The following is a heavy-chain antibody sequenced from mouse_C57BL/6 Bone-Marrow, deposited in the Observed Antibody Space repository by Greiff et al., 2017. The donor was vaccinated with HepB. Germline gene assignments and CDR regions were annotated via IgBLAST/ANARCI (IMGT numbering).Heavy chain of an antibody. Sequence: EVNLVESGGDLVKPGGSLKLSCAASGFTFSSYGMSWVRQTPDKRLEWVATISSGGSYTYYPDSVKGRFTISRDNAKNTLYLQMSSLKSEDTAMYYCARHRLGAWFAYWGQGTRVTVSA. CDR1: GFTFSSYG. J-gene: IGHJ3*01. CDR2: ISSGGSYT. CDR3: ARHRLGAWFAY. D-gene: IGHD4-1*01. V-gene: IGHV5-6*01.